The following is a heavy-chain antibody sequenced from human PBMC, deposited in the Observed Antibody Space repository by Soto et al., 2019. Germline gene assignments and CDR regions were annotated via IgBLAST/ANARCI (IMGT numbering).Heavy chain of an antibody. CDR1: GGSFSGYY. CDR3: ARGRGEIVGATNYFDY. D-gene: IGHD1-26*01. J-gene: IGHJ4*02. V-gene: IGHV4-34*01. Sequence: PSETLSLTCAVYGGSFSGYYWSWIRQPPGKGLEWIGEINHSGSTNYNPSLKSRVTISVDTSKNQFSLKLSSVTAADTAVYYCARGRGEIVGATNYFDYWGQGTLVTVSS. CDR2: INHSGST.